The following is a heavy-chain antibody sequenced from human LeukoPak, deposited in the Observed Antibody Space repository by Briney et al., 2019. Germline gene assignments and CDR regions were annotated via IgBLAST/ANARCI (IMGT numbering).Heavy chain of an antibody. V-gene: IGHV1-8*01. D-gene: IGHD6-6*01. J-gene: IGHJ3*02. CDR3: ARRRPHVGIVARRTLDI. CDR1: GYTFTSYD. CDR2: MNPNSGNT. Sequence: ASVKVSCKASGYTFTSYDINWVRQATGQGLEWMGWMNPNSGNTGYAQKFQGRVTMTRNTSISTAYMELSSLRSEDTAVYYCARRRPHVGIVARRTLDIWGQGTMVTVSS.